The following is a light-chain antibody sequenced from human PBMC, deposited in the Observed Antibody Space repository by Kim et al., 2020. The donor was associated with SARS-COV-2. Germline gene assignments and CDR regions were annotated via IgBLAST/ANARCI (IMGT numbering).Light chain of an antibody. CDR2: ENN. CDR1: NI. Sequence: NIVNWYQQFPGAAPKLLIYENNRRPSGVPDRFSGSKSAASASLAISGLQSEDEAAYSCAAWDDDLNAWVFGGGTQLTVL. J-gene: IGLJ3*02. V-gene: IGLV1-44*01. CDR3: AAWDDDLNAWV.